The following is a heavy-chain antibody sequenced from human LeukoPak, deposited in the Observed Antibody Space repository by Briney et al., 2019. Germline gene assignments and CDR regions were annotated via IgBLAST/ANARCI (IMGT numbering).Heavy chain of an antibody. J-gene: IGHJ6*03. CDR1: GGSFSGYY. V-gene: IGHV4-34*01. Sequence: PSETLSLTCAVYGGSFSGYYWSWIRQPPGKGLEWIGEVNHSGSTNYNPSLKSRVTISVDTSKNQFSLKLSSVTAADTGVYYCARGIVVVAQLGYYFYYMDVWGKGTTVTISS. D-gene: IGHD2-15*01. CDR2: VNHSGST. CDR3: ARGIVVVAQLGYYFYYMDV.